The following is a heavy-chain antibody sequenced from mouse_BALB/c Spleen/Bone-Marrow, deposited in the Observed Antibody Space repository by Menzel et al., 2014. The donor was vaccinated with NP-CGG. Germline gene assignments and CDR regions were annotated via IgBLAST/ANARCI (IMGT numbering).Heavy chain of an antibody. CDR3: AISYFGNYEYYFDF. J-gene: IGHJ2*01. CDR2: IWAGGST. D-gene: IGHD2-10*01. V-gene: IGHV2-9*02. CDR1: GFSLTSYG. Sequence: VKLMESGPGLVAPSQSLSITCTVSGFSLTSYGVHWVRQPPGKGLEWLGIIWAGGSTNYNSALMSRLSISKDNSKSQVFLKMNSLQSDDTAMYYCAISYFGNYEYYFDFWGQGTTLTVSS.